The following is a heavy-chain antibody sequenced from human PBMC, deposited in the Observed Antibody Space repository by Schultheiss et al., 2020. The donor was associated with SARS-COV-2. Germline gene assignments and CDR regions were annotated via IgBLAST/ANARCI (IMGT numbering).Heavy chain of an antibody. J-gene: IGHJ4*02. CDR3: AREKGTYYYGSGTFCD. Sequence: GGSLRLSCAASGFTFSSYAMSWVRQAPGKGLEWVSAISGSGGSTYYADSVKGRFTISRDNSKNTLYLQMNSLRAEDTAVYYCAREKGTYYYGSGTFCDWGQGTLVTVSS. CDR1: GFTFSSYA. CDR2: ISGSGGST. D-gene: IGHD3-10*01. V-gene: IGHV3-23*01.